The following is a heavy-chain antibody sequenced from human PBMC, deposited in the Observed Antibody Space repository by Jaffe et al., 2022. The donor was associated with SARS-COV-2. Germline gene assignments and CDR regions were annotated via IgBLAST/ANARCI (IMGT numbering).Heavy chain of an antibody. CDR2: INPNSGGT. CDR1: GYTFTGYY. J-gene: IGHJ6*02. Sequence: QVQLVQSGAEVKKPGASVKVSCKASGYTFTGYYMHWVRQAPGQGLEWMGWINPNSGGTNYAQKFQGWVTMTRDTSISTAYMELSRLRSDDTAVYYCARGIGLWFGDETKEENYYYYGMDVWGQGTTVTVSS. D-gene: IGHD3-10*01. CDR3: ARGIGLWFGDETKEENYYYYGMDV. V-gene: IGHV1-2*04.